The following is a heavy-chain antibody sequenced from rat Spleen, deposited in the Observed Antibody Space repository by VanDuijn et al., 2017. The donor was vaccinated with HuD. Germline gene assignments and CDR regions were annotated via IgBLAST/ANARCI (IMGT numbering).Heavy chain of an antibody. CDR1: GFTFSDYY. CDR2: ISYDGSST. D-gene: IGHD1-1*01. Sequence: EVQLVESDGGIVQPGRSLKLSCAASGFTFSDYYMAWVRQAPTKGLEWVATISYDGSSTYYRDSVKGRFTISRDNAKSTLYLQMDSLRSEDTATYYCTRLYYSNWFAYWGQGTLVTVSS. V-gene: IGHV5-29*01. J-gene: IGHJ3*01. CDR3: TRLYYSNWFAY.